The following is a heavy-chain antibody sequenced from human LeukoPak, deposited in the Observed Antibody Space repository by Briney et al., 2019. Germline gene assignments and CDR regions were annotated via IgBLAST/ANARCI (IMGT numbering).Heavy chain of an antibody. J-gene: IGHJ4*02. Sequence: SETLPLTCAVYGGSFSGYYWSWIRQPPGKGLEWIGEINHSGSTNYNPSLKSRVTISVDTSKNQFSLKLSSVTAADTAVYYCARGSLRWLQLNWGQGILFTVSS. CDR2: INHSGST. CDR1: GGSFSGYY. D-gene: IGHD5-24*01. CDR3: ARGSLRWLQLN. V-gene: IGHV4-34*01.